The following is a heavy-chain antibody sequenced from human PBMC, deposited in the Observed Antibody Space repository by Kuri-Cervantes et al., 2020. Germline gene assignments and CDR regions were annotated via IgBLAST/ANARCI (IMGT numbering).Heavy chain of an antibody. CDR1: GFSLSTSGVG. D-gene: IGHD6-13*01. J-gene: IGHJ5*02. CDR2: IYWDDDK. V-gene: IGHV2-5*02. Sequence: SGPTLVKPTQTLTLTCTFSGFSLSTSGVGVGWIRQPPGKALEWLALIYWDDDKRYSPSLKSRLTISKDTSKSQVVLTMTNMDPVDTATYYCARIRSIAAAGIRWFDPWGQGTLVTVSS. CDR3: ARIRSIAAAGIRWFDP.